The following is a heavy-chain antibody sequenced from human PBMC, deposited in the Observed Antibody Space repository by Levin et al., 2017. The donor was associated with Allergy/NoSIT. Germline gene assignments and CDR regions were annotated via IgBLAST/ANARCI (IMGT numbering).Heavy chain of an antibody. Sequence: GGSLRLSCAASGFTFTSYAMSWVRQAPGKGLEWVSGISGSASSAYYTDPVKGRFTISRDNSKNVVYLQMNSLRVEDTAVYYCAKDKAIATRARYFELWGRGTLVTVSS. D-gene: IGHD6-6*01. J-gene: IGHJ2*01. V-gene: IGHV3-23*01. CDR1: GFTFTSYA. CDR2: ISGSASSA. CDR3: AKDKAIATRARYFEL.